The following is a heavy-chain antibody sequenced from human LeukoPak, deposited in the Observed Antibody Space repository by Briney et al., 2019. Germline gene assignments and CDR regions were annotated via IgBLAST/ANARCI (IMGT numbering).Heavy chain of an antibody. CDR3: AKGRPITMVRGAPHIYFDY. CDR2: IRYDRINK. CDR1: GFTFSDYG. J-gene: IGHJ4*02. V-gene: IGHV3-30*02. D-gene: IGHD3-10*01. Sequence: GGSLRLSCAVSGFTFSDYGMHWVRQAPGKGLEWVAFIRYDRINKYYADSVKGRFTISRDNSKNTLYLQMNSLRAEDTALYYCAKGRPITMVRGAPHIYFDYWGQGTLVTVSS.